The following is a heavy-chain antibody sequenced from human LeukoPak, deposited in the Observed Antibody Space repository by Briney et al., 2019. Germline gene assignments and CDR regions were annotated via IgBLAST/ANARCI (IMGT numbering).Heavy chain of an antibody. CDR2: TSTSGST. V-gene: IGHV4-4*08. D-gene: IGHD2-2*01. CDR3: ARRRGYCSSSSCYGFDP. Sequence: SETLSLTCTVSGGSISSYYWSWIRQPPGKGLEWIAYTSTSGSTKYNPSLQSRVTISVDTSKNQFVLKVTSVTAADTAVYYCARRRGYCSSSSCYGFDPWGQGTLVTVSS. CDR1: GGSISSYY. J-gene: IGHJ5*02.